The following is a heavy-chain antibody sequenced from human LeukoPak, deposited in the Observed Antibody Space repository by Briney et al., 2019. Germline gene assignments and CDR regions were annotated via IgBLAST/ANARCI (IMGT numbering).Heavy chain of an antibody. CDR2: IYSGGST. Sequence: GGSMRLSCAASGFTVSSNYMSWVRQAPGKGLEWVSVIYSGGSTYYADSVKGRFTISRDNSKNTLYLQMNSLRAEDTAVYYCAKGLAYYGSGSYRFDYWGQGTLVTVSS. V-gene: IGHV3-66*01. CDR3: AKGLAYYGSGSYRFDY. D-gene: IGHD3-10*01. J-gene: IGHJ4*02. CDR1: GFTVSSNY.